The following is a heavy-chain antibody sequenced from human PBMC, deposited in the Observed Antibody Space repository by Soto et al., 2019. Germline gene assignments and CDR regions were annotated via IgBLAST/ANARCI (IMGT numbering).Heavy chain of an antibody. CDR1: GFTLSGYA. V-gene: IGHV3-64*01. Sequence: EVQLAESGGGLAQPGGSLRLSRAASGFTLSGYAMDWVRQAPGKGLEYVSGISSNGVGTYYANSVQGRFTISRDNSKNTGYLQMGSLRPEDMAVYYCARRARPDFYYMDVWGKGTTVTVSS. CDR3: ARRARPDFYYMDV. D-gene: IGHD6-6*01. CDR2: ISSNGVGT. J-gene: IGHJ6*03.